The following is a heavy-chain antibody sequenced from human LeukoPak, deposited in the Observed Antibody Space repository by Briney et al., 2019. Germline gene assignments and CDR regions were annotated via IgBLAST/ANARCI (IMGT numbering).Heavy chain of an antibody. CDR3: ARASFYYDARALDP. Sequence: GGSLRLSCAASGFTFSSNYMNWVRQAPGKGLEWVSVIYGGGNTYYADSVKGRFTISGDNSKDTGLLQMNSLRAEDTAVYYCARASFYYDARALDPWGQGALVTVSS. CDR2: IYGGGNT. CDR1: GFTFSSNY. V-gene: IGHV3-53*01. D-gene: IGHD3-22*01. J-gene: IGHJ5*02.